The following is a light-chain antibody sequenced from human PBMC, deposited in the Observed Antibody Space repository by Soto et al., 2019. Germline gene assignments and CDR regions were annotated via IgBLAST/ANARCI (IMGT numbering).Light chain of an antibody. Sequence: DIQITQPPSSLAASLGDRVTITCRASQYISIYVNWYQQKPGKAPKLLIYDASSLQGGVPSRFSGSGSVTDFTLTISSLQPEDFATYYCQQSYSKPRTFGQGTKVDIK. V-gene: IGKV1-39*01. CDR3: QQSYSKPRT. J-gene: IGKJ1*01. CDR1: QYISIY. CDR2: DAS.